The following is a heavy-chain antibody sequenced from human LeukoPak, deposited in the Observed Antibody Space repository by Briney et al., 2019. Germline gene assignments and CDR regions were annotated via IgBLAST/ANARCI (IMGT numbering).Heavy chain of an antibody. D-gene: IGHD5-24*01. CDR3: AKDRRDGYNHYYFDY. J-gene: IGHJ4*02. CDR2: ISYDGSNK. Sequence: PGGSLRLSWAASGVTFSSYGRHWVRQAPGKGLEWVAVISYDGSNKYYADSVKGRFTISRDNSKNTLYLQMNSLRAEDTAVYYCAKDRRDGYNHYYFDYWGQGTLVTVSS. CDR1: GVTFSSYG. V-gene: IGHV3-30*18.